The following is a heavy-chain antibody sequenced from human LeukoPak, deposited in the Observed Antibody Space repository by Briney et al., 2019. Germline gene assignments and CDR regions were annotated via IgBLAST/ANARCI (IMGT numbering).Heavy chain of an antibody. Sequence: ASKTLSLTCSVFGGSISSGSYFWGWIRQPPGKALEWIGYIYYSGSTNYNPSLKSRVTISVDTSKNQFSLKLNSVTAADTAVYYCARAGWLQPLNWGQGTLVTVSS. V-gene: IGHV4-61*01. CDR3: ARAGWLQPLN. CDR2: IYYSGST. CDR1: GGSISSGSYF. D-gene: IGHD5-18*01. J-gene: IGHJ4*02.